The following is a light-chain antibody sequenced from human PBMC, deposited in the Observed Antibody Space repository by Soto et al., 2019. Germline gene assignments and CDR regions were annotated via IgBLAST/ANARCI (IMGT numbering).Light chain of an antibody. CDR2: DAS. Sequence: EIVMMQSPATLSVSSGEGITLSCRASQSVKNHLAWYQHKPGQSPRLLIYDASTRATGVPARFSAGGSGTEFTLVISSRQSEDAAVYYCQEYNAWPPGTFGQGSKVEIK. CDR1: QSVKNH. J-gene: IGKJ1*01. CDR3: QEYNAWPPGT. V-gene: IGKV3D-15*01.